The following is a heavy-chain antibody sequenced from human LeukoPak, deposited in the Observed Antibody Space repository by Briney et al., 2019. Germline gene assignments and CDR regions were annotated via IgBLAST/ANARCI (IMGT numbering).Heavy chain of an antibody. CDR2: ISTYNGNT. J-gene: IGHJ3*02. D-gene: IGHD3-3*01. V-gene: IGHV1-18*01. CDR1: GYTFDSYG. Sequence: ASVKVSCKASGYTFDSYGISWVRQAPGQGLEWMGWISTYNGNTNYAQKFQGRVTMTRDTSISTAYMELSRLRSDDTAVYYCARGHYDFWSGPHDAFDIWGQGTMVTVSS. CDR3: ARGHYDFWSGPHDAFDI.